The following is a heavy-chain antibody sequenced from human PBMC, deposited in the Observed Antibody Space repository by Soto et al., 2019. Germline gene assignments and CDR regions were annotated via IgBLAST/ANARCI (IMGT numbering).Heavy chain of an antibody. D-gene: IGHD3-3*01. CDR3: ARTYYDFCGGYCAEGPYYYFMGV. Sequence: SETLSLTCTVSGGSISSYYWSWIRQPPGKGLEWIGYIYYSGSTNYNPSLKSRVTISVDTSKNQFSLKLSSVTAADTAVYYCARTYYDFCGGYCAEGPYYYFMGVWGKGTTVTVSS. J-gene: IGHJ6*03. CDR2: IYYSGST. CDR1: GGSISSYY. V-gene: IGHV4-59*08.